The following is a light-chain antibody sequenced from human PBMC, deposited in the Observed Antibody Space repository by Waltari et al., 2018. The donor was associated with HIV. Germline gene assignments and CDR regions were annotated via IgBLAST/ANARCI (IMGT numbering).Light chain of an antibody. V-gene: IGKV1-5*03. J-gene: IGKJ2*01. Sequence: DIQMTQSPSIVSASLGDRVTITCRASQTISTWLAWYQHRPGKAPDLLIYKASPLEGGVPSRFSGSGSVTEFTLSISNLQSNDSATYYCQQYDSFPSTFGQGTKLEI. CDR1: QTISTW. CDR3: QQYDSFPST. CDR2: KAS.